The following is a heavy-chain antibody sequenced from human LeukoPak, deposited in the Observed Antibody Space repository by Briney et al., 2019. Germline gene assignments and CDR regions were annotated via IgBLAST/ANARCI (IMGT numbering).Heavy chain of an antibody. V-gene: IGHV3-23*01. J-gene: IGHJ4*02. D-gene: IGHD6-19*01. CDR2: ITDAVGST. Sequence: GGSLRLSCAASGFTFSSSSISWVRQAPGKGLEWVSAITDAVGSTYYADSVKGRFTISSDNSKNTVYLQMNSLRPEDMAVYYCATRGGYSSGWAYWGQGTLVTVSS. CDR1: GFTFSSSS. CDR3: ATRGGYSSGWAY.